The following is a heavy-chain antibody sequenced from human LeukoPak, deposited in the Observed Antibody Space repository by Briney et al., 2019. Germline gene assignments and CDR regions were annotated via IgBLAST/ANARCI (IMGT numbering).Heavy chain of an antibody. D-gene: IGHD3-10*02. J-gene: IGHJ4*02. Sequence: GGSLRLSCAAPGFRFSTYSMNWVRQAPGKGLEWISYISHSGGAEHYTDSVKGRFTISRDNAKNALYLQMNSLRAEDTAVYFCARDYVFAFDYWSQGTLVTVSS. CDR2: ISHSGGAE. CDR3: ARDYVFAFDY. V-gene: IGHV3-48*01. CDR1: GFRFSTYS.